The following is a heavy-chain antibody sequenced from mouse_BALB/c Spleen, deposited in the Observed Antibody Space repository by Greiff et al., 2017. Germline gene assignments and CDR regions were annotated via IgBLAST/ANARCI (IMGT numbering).Heavy chain of an antibody. J-gene: IGHJ4*01. CDR1: GFTFSSYT. Sequence: EVQRVESGGGLVQPGGSLKLSCAASGFTFSSYTMSWVRQTPEKRLEWVAYISNGGGSTYYPDTVKGRFTISRDNAKNTLYLQMSSLKSEDTAMYYCARRSSFFYAMDYWGQGTSLTVSS. V-gene: IGHV5-12-2*01. CDR2: ISNGGGST. CDR3: ARRSSFFYAMDY. D-gene: IGHD1-1*01.